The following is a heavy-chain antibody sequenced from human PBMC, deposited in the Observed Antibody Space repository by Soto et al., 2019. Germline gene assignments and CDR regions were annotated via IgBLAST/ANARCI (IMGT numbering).Heavy chain of an antibody. CDR2: INHSGST. J-gene: IGHJ4*02. CDR3: ARDTTDYGDYVFDY. Sequence: SETLSLTCTVSGGSISSYYWSWIRQPPGKGLEWIGEINHSGSTNYNPSLKSRVTISVDTSKNQFSLKLSSVTAADTAVYYCARDTTDYGDYVFDYWGKGTLVTVSS. V-gene: IGHV4-34*01. D-gene: IGHD4-17*01. CDR1: GGSISSYY.